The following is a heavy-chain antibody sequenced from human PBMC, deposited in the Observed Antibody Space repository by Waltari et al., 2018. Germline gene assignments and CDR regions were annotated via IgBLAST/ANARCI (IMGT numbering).Heavy chain of an antibody. Sequence: QVQLVQSGAEVKKPLASVKVSCKASGYTFTRYDINWVRQATGQGIEWMGWMNPNSGNTGYAKKFQGRITMTRNTSISTAHMELSGLTSEDTAAYYCARGIASAGRPAGHYYYYMDVWGKGTTVTVSS. V-gene: IGHV1-8*01. D-gene: IGHD6-13*01. J-gene: IGHJ6*03. CDR3: ARGIASAGRPAGHYYYYMDV. CDR2: MNPNSGNT. CDR1: GYTFTRYD.